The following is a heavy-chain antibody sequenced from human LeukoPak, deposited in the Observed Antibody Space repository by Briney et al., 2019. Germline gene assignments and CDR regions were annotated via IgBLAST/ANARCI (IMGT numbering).Heavy chain of an antibody. CDR1: GYTFTSYY. CDR3: ARETVGFDY. CDR2: INPSGGST. Sequence: ASVKVSCKASGYTFTSYYMHWVRQAPGQGLEWMGIINPSGGSTSDAQEFQGRITMTRDTSTSTVYMELSSLRSEDTAVYYCARETVGFDYWGQGTLVTVSS. J-gene: IGHJ4*02. V-gene: IGHV1-46*01. D-gene: IGHD2-15*01.